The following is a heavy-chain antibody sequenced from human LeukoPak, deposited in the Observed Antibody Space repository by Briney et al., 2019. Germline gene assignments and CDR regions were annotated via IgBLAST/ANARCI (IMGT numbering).Heavy chain of an antibody. V-gene: IGHV3-9*01. D-gene: IGHD6-13*01. CDR2: ISWNSGSI. CDR3: AKDIRGSSWVLDY. J-gene: IGHJ4*02. CDR1: GFTFDDYA. Sequence: GRSLRLSCAASGFTFDDYAMHWVRQAPGKGLEWVSGISWNSGSIGYADSVKGRFTISRDNAKNSLYLQMNSLRAEDTALYYCAKDIRGSSWVLDYWGQGTLVTVSS.